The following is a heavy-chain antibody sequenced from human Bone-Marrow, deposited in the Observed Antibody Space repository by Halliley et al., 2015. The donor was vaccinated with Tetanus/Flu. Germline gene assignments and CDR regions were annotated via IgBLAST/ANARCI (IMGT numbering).Heavy chain of an antibody. Sequence: AVSGFTFRSYDMIWVRQAPGKGLEWASAISGNGGSSYYADSVKGRFTISRDNSKNILYLQMNSLRVEDTAVYYCAAGGYADFNIWGRGMLVTVSS. J-gene: IGHJ2*01. CDR2: ISGNGGSS. CDR1: GFTFRSYD. V-gene: IGHV3-23*01. D-gene: IGHD3-16*01. CDR3: AAGGYADFNI.